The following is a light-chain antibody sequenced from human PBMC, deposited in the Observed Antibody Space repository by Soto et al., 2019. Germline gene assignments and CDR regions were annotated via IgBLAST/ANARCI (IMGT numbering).Light chain of an antibody. J-gene: IGKJ3*01. CDR3: QQSYSTPPIFT. CDR2: AAS. V-gene: IGKV1-39*01. CDR1: QSISSY. Sequence: DIQMTQSPSSLSASVGDRVTITCRASQSISSYLNWYQQKPGKAPKLLIYAASSLQSGVPTRFSGSGSGTDFTLTISSLQAEDFANYYCQQSYSTPPIFTFGPGTKVDIK.